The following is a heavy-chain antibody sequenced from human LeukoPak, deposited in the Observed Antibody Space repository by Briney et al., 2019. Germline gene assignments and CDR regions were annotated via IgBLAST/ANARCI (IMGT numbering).Heavy chain of an antibody. V-gene: IGHV1-69*04. CDR1: GGGLISYA. CDR3: AKVRGSRGWGMDV. CDR2: IIPTIGST. Sequence: SVKVSCKATGGGLISYAFNWVGQAPGQGLDWMGRIIPTIGSTDYAPALQGRATFTADKSTTTAYMVLNGLRPDDSAVYYCAKVRGSRGWGMDVWGQGTTVIVSS. J-gene: IGHJ6*02. D-gene: IGHD2-15*01.